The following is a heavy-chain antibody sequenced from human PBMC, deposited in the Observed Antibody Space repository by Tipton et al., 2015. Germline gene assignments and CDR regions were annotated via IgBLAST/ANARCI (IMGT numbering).Heavy chain of an antibody. V-gene: IGHV4-34*01. CDR1: GESFSGYY. CDR3: ARVPKLRFFALGAMNV. Sequence: TLSLTCAVYGESFSGYYWTWIRQPPGKGLEWIGEINHSGSTNFNPSLKSRVTMSVDTSKNQFSLKLSSVTAADTAVYYCARVPKLRFFALGAMNVWGQGTTVTVSS. D-gene: IGHD3-3*01. CDR2: INHSGST. J-gene: IGHJ6*02.